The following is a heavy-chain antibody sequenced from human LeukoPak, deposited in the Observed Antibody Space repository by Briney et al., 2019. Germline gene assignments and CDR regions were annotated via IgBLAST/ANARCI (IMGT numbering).Heavy chain of an antibody. CDR1: GFTFSSYA. D-gene: IGHD3-16*01. V-gene: IGHV4-59*01. J-gene: IGHJ3*02. CDR2: IYYSGST. CDR3: AREMWGPTDAFDI. Sequence: PGGSLRLSCAASGFTFSSYAMSWVRQPPGKGLEWIGYIYYSGSTNYNPSLKSRVTISVDTSKNQFSLKLSSVTAADTAVYYCAREMWGPTDAFDIWGQGTMVTVSS.